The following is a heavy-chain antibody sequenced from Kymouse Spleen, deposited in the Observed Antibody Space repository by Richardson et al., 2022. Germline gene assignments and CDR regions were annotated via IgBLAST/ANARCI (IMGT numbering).Heavy chain of an antibody. CDR1: GFTFSNAW. CDR3: TTIAAAGPNYYYYYGMDV. D-gene: IGHD6-13*01. CDR2: IKSKTDGGTT. J-gene: IGHJ6*02. V-gene: IGHV3-15*01. Sequence: EVQLVESGGGLVKPGGSLRLSCAASGFTFSNAWMSWVRQAPGKGLEWVGRIKSKTDGGTTDYAAPVKGRFTISRDDSKNTLYLQMNSLKTEDTAVYYCTTIAAAGPNYYYYYGMDVWGQGTTVTVSS.